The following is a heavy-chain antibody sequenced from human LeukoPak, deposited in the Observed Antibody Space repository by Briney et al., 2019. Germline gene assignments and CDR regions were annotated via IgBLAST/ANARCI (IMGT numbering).Heavy chain of an antibody. CDR2: MSYSGST. Sequence: SETLSLTCTVSGGSISSYYWSWIGQPPGKGLEWIGYMSYSGSTNYNPSLKSRVTMSINTSKNQFSLRLSSVTAADTAVYYCARGSDFGDYWGQGTLVTV. V-gene: IGHV4-59*01. D-gene: IGHD4-17*01. CDR3: ARGSDFGDY. CDR1: GGSISSYY. J-gene: IGHJ4*02.